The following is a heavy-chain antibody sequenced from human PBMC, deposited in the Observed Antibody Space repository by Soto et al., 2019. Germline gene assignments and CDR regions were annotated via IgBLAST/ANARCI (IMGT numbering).Heavy chain of an antibody. CDR2: INPSSATT. V-gene: IGHV1-46*03. J-gene: IGHJ6*02. CDR3: AGPTYCGGECAGAYHGMDV. D-gene: IGHD2-21*01. Sequence: QVQLVQSGAEVKKPGASVKVSCKASGYSFTNYYMHWVRQAPGQGLEWLGLINPSSATTRYAQKFQGRVTMTRDTSMSTVYMELSSLRSEDTAVYYCAGPTYCGGECAGAYHGMDVWGQGTTVTVSS. CDR1: GYSFTNYY.